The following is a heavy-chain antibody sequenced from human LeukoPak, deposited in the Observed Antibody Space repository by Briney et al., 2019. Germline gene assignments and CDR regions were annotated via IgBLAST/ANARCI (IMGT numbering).Heavy chain of an antibody. CDR1: GFTFSNYW. CDR2: ISYDGSNK. J-gene: IGHJ4*02. CDR3: ARDEEAAAGKGIGG. V-gene: IGHV3-30*03. D-gene: IGHD6-13*01. Sequence: GGSLRLSCAASGFTFSNYWMSWVRQAPGKGLEWVAVISYDGSNKYYADSVKGRFTISRDNSKNTLYLQMNSLRAEDTAVYYCARDEEAAAGKGIGGWGQGTLVTVSS.